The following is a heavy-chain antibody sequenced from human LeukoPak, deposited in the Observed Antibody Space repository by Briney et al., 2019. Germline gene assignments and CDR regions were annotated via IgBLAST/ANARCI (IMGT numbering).Heavy chain of an antibody. D-gene: IGHD3-9*01. CDR1: GFNFSRYP. CDR3: AKNLVRYFDWSEFDY. V-gene: IGHV3-30*18. Sequence: GGSLRLSCETSGFNFSRYPMHWVRQAPGKGLEWVALLSYDASFQYYEDSVKGRFTISRDVSKNTLYLQMNSLRPEDTAVYYCAKNLVRYFDWSEFDYWGQGTLVTVSS. CDR2: LSYDASFQ. J-gene: IGHJ4*02.